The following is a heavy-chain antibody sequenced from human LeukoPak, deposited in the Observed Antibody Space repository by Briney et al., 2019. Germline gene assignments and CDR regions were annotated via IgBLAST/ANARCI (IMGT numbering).Heavy chain of an antibody. D-gene: IGHD3-3*01. Sequence: GGSLRLSCAASGFTFDDYTMHWVRQAPGKGLEWVSLISWDGGSTYYADSVKGRFTISGDNSKNSLYLQMNSLRTEDTALYYCAKVATIFGVVSHFDYWGQGTLVTVSS. J-gene: IGHJ4*02. CDR3: AKVATIFGVVSHFDY. CDR2: ISWDGGST. CDR1: GFTFDDYT. V-gene: IGHV3-43*01.